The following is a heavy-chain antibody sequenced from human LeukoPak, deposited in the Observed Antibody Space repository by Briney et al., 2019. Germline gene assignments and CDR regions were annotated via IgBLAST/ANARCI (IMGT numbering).Heavy chain of an antibody. CDR1: GGSISSYY. V-gene: IGHV4-4*07. J-gene: IGHJ3*02. CDR3: ARHQLDAFDI. Sequence: SVTLSLTCTVSGGSISSYYWSWIRKPAGKGLEWIGRIYNSGNTNYNPSLKSRVTMSVDTSKNQFSLKLSSVTAADTAVYYCARHQLDAFDIWGQGTMVTVSS. CDR2: IYNSGNT.